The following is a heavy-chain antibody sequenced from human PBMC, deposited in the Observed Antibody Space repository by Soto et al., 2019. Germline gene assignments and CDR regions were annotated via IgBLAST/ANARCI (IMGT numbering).Heavy chain of an antibody. J-gene: IGHJ4*02. CDR3: TRDQWPLYSSGLYYFDY. V-gene: IGHV3-49*04. CDR1: GFTFGDYA. D-gene: IGHD6-19*01. CDR2: IKSKAYGGTT. Sequence: PVGSLRLSCTASGFTFGDYAMSWVRQAPGKGLEWVGFIKSKAYGGTTEYAASVKGRFTISRDDSKSIAYLQMNSLKTEDTAVYYCTRDQWPLYSSGLYYFDYWGQGTLVTVSS.